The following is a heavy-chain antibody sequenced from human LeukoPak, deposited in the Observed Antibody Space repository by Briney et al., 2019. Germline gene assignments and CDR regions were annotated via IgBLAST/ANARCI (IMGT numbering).Heavy chain of an antibody. CDR1: GYSISSGYY. V-gene: IGHV4-38-2*01. J-gene: IGHJ4*02. CDR3: ARRFLEFVD. D-gene: IGHD3-3*01. CDR2: IYHSGST. Sequence: PSETLSLTCAVSGYSISSGYYWGWIRQPPGKGLEWIGSIYHSGSTYYNPSLKSRVTISVDTSKNQFSLKLSSVTAADTAVYYCARRFLEFVDWGQGTLVTVSS.